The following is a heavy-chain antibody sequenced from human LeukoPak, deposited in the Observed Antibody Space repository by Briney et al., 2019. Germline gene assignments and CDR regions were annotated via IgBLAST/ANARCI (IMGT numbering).Heavy chain of an antibody. V-gene: IGHV4-34*01. D-gene: IGHD2-15*01. CDR1: GGSFSGYY. CDR2: INHSGST. Sequence: PETLSLTCAVYGGSFSGYYWSWIRQPPGKGLEWIGEINHSGSTNYNPSLKSRVTISVDTSKNQFSLKLSSVTAADTAVYYCASQVVVDAFDIWGQGTMVTVSS. J-gene: IGHJ3*02. CDR3: ASQVVVDAFDI.